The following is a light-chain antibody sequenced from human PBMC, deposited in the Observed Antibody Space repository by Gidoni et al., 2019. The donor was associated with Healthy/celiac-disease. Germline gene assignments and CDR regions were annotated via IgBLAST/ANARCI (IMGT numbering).Light chain of an antibody. CDR1: QSVSSSY. CDR3: QQYGSSPYT. V-gene: IGKV3-20*01. Sequence: IALTQHPGTLSLSPGERATLSCRASQSVSSSYLAWYQQKPGQAPRLLIYGASSRATGIPDRFSGSGSGTDFTLTISRLEPEDFAVYYCQQYGSSPYTFGQGTKLEIK. CDR2: GAS. J-gene: IGKJ2*01.